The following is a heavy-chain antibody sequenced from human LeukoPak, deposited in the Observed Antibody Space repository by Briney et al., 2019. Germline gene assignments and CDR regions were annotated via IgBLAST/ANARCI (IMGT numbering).Heavy chain of an antibody. CDR2: IKQGGSEK. Sequence: GGSLRLSCAASGFTFSRSWMSWVRQAPGKGLEWVANIKQGGSEKYYVDSVKGRFTVSRDNAKNSLYLQMSSLRAEDTTVYYCARTPNWGSPWGLFDYWGRGTLVTVSS. V-gene: IGHV3-7*01. J-gene: IGHJ4*02. CDR1: GFTFSRSW. CDR3: ARTPNWGSPWGLFDY. D-gene: IGHD7-27*01.